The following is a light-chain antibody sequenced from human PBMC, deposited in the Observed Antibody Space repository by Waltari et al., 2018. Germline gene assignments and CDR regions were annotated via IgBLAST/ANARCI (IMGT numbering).Light chain of an antibody. CDR2: KVS. J-gene: IGKJ5*01. Sequence: DVGLTQSPLSLPVNLGQPASISCRSSQSLVYTDGISYLNWFHQRPGQAPRRLIYKVSNRDSGVPDRFSGSGSGTDFTLMISSVEADDVGVYFCMQATHWPVTFGQGTRLEIK. CDR1: QSLVYTDGISY. V-gene: IGKV2-30*01. CDR3: MQATHWPVT.